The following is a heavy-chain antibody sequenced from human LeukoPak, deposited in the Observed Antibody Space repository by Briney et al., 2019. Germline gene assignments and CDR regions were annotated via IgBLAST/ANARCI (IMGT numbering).Heavy chain of an antibody. Sequence: ASVKVSCKASGYTFSSYGISWVRQAPGQGLEWMGWIAAYNGNTSYAQKFQGRVTMTTDTSTTTVYMELRSLRSDDTAVYYCALHYDGSGFYFDYWGQGTLVTVSS. CDR1: GYTFSSYG. CDR3: ALHYDGSGFYFDY. D-gene: IGHD3-22*01. J-gene: IGHJ4*02. CDR2: IAAYNGNT. V-gene: IGHV1-18*01.